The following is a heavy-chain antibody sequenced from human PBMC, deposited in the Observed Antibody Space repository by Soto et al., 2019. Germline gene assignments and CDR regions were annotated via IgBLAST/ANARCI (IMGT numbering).Heavy chain of an antibody. CDR1: GYTFSRYG. CDR2: ISGYNGDT. CDR3: AKNGQPPYYYYGMDV. V-gene: IGHV1-18*01. D-gene: IGHD2-8*01. Sequence: QGQLVQSGPEVKKPGASVKVSCKASGYTFSRYGISWVRQAPGQGLEWMGWISGYNGDTIYAQKVQGRVTMTIDTSKYTAYMELRRLTSDDTAIYYCAKNGQPPYYYYGMDVWGQGTTVTVSS. J-gene: IGHJ6*02.